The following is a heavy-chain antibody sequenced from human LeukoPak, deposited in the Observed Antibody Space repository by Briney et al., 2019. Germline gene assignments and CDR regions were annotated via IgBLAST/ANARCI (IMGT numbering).Heavy chain of an antibody. CDR1: GGTFSSYA. D-gene: IGHD2-15*01. CDR3: ARAAEPYCSGGSCFFTEDC. Sequence: ASXKVSCKASGGTFSSYAISWVRQAPGQGLEWMGGIIPIFGTANYAQKFQGRVTITADESTSTAYMELSSLRSEDTAVYYCARAAEPYCSGGSCFFTEDCWGQGTLVTVSS. CDR2: IIPIFGTA. V-gene: IGHV1-69*01. J-gene: IGHJ4*02.